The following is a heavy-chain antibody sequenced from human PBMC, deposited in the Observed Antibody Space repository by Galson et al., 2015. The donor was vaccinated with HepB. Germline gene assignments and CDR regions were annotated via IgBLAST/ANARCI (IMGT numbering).Heavy chain of an antibody. V-gene: IGHV1-24*01. Sequence: SVKVSCKVSRFSLTELSLHWVRHVPGKGLEWVASHDRKEGKTIYSEKLMGRVTLTEDTSTDTAYMELGGLTSADTAIYYCTTGEDASGWVIEAFDIWGQGTAVTVSS. CDR1: RFSLTELS. J-gene: IGHJ3*02. CDR2: HDRKEGKT. CDR3: TTGEDASGWVIEAFDI. D-gene: IGHD3-10*01.